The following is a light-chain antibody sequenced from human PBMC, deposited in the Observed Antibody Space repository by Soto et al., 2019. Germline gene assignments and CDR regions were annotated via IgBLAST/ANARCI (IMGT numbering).Light chain of an antibody. CDR2: NVK. CDR1: SSDVGSYDF. V-gene: IGLV2-18*02. CDR3: CSYTSSATVV. J-gene: IGLJ2*01. Sequence: QSALIQPPSVSGSPGQSVTISCTGASSDVGSYDFVSWYQEHPGTVPRPMIYNVKTQPSGVPDRVSGSKAGNTASLTISGHKAEDEGDYSCCSYTSSATVVFGGGTKLTVL.